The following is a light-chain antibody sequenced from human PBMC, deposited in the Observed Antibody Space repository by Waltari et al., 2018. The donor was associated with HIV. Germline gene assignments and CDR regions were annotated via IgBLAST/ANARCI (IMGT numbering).Light chain of an antibody. V-gene: IGKV1-39*01. CDR3: QQSYNTSKT. Sequence: DIHVTQSPSSLSASVRDRVTITCRAIHNIGRLLHWYQQRPGKAPNLLISTASYLQSGVPSRFSGSGSGTDFTLNIGGLQPADFATYYCQQSYNTSKTFGQGTKIEIK. CDR2: TAS. CDR1: HNIGRL. J-gene: IGKJ1*01.